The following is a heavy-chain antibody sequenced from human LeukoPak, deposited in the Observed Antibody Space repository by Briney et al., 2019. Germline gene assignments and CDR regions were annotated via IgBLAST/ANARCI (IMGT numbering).Heavy chain of an antibody. Sequence: SETLSLTCTVSGGSISSYYWSWIRQPPGKGLEWIGEINHSGSTNYNPSLKSRVTISVDTSKNQFSLKLSSVTAADTAVYYCARGSGLWHIRYYYYYYYMDVWGKGTTVTVSS. CDR1: GGSISSYY. CDR3: ARGSGLWHIRYYYYYYYMDV. V-gene: IGHV4-34*01. J-gene: IGHJ6*03. CDR2: INHSGST. D-gene: IGHD5-18*01.